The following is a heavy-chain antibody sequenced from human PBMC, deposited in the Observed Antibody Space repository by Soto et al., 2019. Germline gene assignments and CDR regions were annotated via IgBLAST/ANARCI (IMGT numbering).Heavy chain of an antibody. V-gene: IGHV1-8*01. CDR1: GYTFTSYD. CDR2: MNPNSGNT. CDR3: GRVRDYIWGSYRLPRYYFDY. J-gene: IGHJ4*02. D-gene: IGHD3-16*02. Sequence: ASVKVSCKASGYTFTSYDINWVRQATGQGLEWMGRMNPNSGNTGYAQKFQGRVTMTANTSTSTAYMELSSLRSEDTAVYYCGRVRDYIWGSYRLPRYYFDYWGQGTLVTVSS.